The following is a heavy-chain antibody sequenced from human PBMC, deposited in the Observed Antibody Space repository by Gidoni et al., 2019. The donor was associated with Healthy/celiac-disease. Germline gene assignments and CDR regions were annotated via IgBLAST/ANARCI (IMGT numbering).Heavy chain of an antibody. CDR1: GFTFGDYA. V-gene: IGHV3-49*03. Sequence: EVQLVESGGGLVQPGRSLRLSCTASGFTFGDYAMSWFRQAPGKGLEWVGFSRSKAYGGTTEYAASVKGRFTISRDDSKSIAYLQMNSLKTEDTAVYYCTTVTDTIDYWGQGTLVTVSS. CDR2: SRSKAYGGTT. J-gene: IGHJ4*02. D-gene: IGHD4-17*01. CDR3: TTVTDTIDY.